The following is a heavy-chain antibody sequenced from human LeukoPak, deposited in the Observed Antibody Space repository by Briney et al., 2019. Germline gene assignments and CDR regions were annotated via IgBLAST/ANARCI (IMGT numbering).Heavy chain of an antibody. V-gene: IGHV3-7*01. CDR3: ARDSRYYDFWSGYYSHFDY. J-gene: IGHJ4*02. CDR1: GFTVSSYW. Sequence: GGSLRLSCAASGFTVSSYWMSWVRQAPGKGLEWVANIKQDGSEKYYVDSVKGRFTISRDNAKNSLYLQMNSLRAEDTAVYYCARDSRYYDFWSGYYSHFDYWGQGTMVTVSS. CDR2: IKQDGSEK. D-gene: IGHD3-3*01.